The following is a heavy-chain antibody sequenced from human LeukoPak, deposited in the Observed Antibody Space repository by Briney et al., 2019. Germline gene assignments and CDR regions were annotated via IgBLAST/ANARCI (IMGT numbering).Heavy chain of an antibody. D-gene: IGHD6-19*01. J-gene: IGHJ6*03. CDR2: INPNSGGT. Sequence: ASVKVSCKASGYTFTGYYMHWVRQAPGQGLEWMGWINPNSGGTNYAQKFQGRVTMTRDTSISTAYMELNRLRSDDTAVYYCARKGYSSGWSVEYYMDVWGKGTTVTVSS. CDR3: ARKGYSSGWSVEYYMDV. CDR1: GYTFTGYY. V-gene: IGHV1-2*02.